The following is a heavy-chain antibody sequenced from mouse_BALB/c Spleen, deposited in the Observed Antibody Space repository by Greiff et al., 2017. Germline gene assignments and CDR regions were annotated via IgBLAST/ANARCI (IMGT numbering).Heavy chain of an antibody. CDR1: GYTFTDYE. V-gene: IGHV1-15*01. Sequence: QVQLKESGAELVRPGASVTLSCKASGYTFTDYEMHWVKQTPVHGLEWIGAIDPETGGTAYNQKFKGKATLTADKSSSTAYMELRSLTSEDSAVYYCTRSGLEDYWGQGTTLTVSA. D-gene: IGHD2-4*01. CDR3: TRSGLEDY. CDR2: IDPETGGT. J-gene: IGHJ2*01.